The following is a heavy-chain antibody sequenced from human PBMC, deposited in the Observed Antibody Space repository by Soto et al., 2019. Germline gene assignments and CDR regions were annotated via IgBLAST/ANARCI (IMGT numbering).Heavy chain of an antibody. V-gene: IGHV3-21*01. J-gene: IGHJ4*02. Sequence: PGGSLRLSCAASGFTFNTYSMNWVRQAPGKRLEWVSSISSSRSYIYYADSVKGRFTISRDNAKNSLYLQMDSLRAEDTAVYYCARDYLVIPHRVIDYWGQGT. CDR3: ARDYLVIPHRVIDY. CDR2: ISSSRSYI. CDR1: GFTFNTYS. D-gene: IGHD2-15*01.